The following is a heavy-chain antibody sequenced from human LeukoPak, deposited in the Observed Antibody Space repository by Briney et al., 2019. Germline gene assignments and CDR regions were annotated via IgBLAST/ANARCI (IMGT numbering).Heavy chain of an antibody. CDR2: IKSKTDGGTT. Sequence: GGSLRLSCAASGFVFSNYGMNWVRQAPGKGLEWVGRIKSKTDGGTTDYAAPVKGRFTISRDDSKNTLYLQMNSLKTEDTAVYYCTTSITIFGVAAGFDYWGQGTLVTVSS. J-gene: IGHJ4*02. D-gene: IGHD3-3*01. CDR3: TTSITIFGVAAGFDY. CDR1: GFVFSNYG. V-gene: IGHV3-15*01.